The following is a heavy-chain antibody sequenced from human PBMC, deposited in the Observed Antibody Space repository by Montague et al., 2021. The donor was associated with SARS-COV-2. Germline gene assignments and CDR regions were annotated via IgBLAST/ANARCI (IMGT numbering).Heavy chain of an antibody. J-gene: IGHJ3*02. D-gene: IGHD3-9*01. CDR3: ARGRPVRMTMRHFERTSSGALDM. Sequence: SETLSLTCAVSRGSFSNYYWTWVRQAPGKGLIWIGEINQDGTSNYNPSLKSRVTLSIDTSKNQISLKVTSVTAGDTAVYYSARGRPVRMTMRHFERTSSGALDMWGQGTPVIVSS. V-gene: IGHV4-34*01. CDR1: RGSFSNYY. CDR2: INQDGTS.